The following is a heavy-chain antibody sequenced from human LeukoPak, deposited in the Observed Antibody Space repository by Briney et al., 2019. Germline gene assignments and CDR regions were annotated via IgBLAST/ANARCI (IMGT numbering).Heavy chain of an antibody. CDR3: AKRILGY. J-gene: IGHJ4*02. CDR2: ISGSGGST. V-gene: IGHV3-23*01. Sequence: GGSLRLSCAASGFTFSSYAMSGVPKPPGKGLEGVSAISGSGGSTYYADSVKGRFTISRDNSKNTLYLQMNSLRAEDTAVYYCAKRILGYWGQGTLVTVSS. D-gene: IGHD7-27*01. CDR1: GFTFSSYA.